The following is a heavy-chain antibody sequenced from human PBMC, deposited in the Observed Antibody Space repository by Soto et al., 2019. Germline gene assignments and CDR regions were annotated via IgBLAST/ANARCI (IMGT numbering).Heavy chain of an antibody. CDR1: GGSFGGYY. D-gene: IGHD3-10*01. J-gene: IGHJ4*02. CDR3: AGGFGELQYYFDY. V-gene: IGHV4-34*01. Sequence: SETLSLTCAVYGGSFGGYYWSWIRQPPGKGLEWIGYIYHSGSTYYNPSLKSRVTISVDRSKNQFSLKLSSVTAADTAVYYCAGGFGELQYYFDYWGQGTLVTVSS. CDR2: IYHSGST.